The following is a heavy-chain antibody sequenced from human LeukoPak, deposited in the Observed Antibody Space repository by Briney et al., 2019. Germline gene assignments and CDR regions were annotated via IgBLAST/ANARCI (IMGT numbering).Heavy chain of an antibody. V-gene: IGHV5-10-1*01. J-gene: IGHJ4*02. Sequence: GESLKISCQGSGYSFTSYWISWVRQMPGKGLDWMGRIDPSDSYTNYSPSFQGHVTISADKSISTAYLQWSSLKASDTAMYYCARREVDTAMAHFDYWGKGTLVSVSS. CDR2: IDPSDSYT. D-gene: IGHD5-18*01. CDR3: ARREVDTAMAHFDY. CDR1: GYSFTSYW.